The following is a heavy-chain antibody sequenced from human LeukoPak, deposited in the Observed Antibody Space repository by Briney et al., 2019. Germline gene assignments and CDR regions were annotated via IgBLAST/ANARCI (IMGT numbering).Heavy chain of an antibody. J-gene: IGHJ4*02. V-gene: IGHV1-69*04. CDR3: ARGVAESSGPGYYDSSGYYRTYDY. CDR2: IVPILGIA. CDR1: GGTFSSYA. D-gene: IGHD3-22*01. Sequence: SVKVSCKASGGTFSSYAISWVRQAPGQGLEWMGRIVPILGIANYAQKFQGRVTITADKSTSTAYMELSSLRSEDTAVYYCARGVAESSGPGYYDSSGYYRTYDYWGQGTLVTVSS.